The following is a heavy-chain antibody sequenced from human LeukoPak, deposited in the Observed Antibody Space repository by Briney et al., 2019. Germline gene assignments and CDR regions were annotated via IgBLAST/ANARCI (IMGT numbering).Heavy chain of an antibody. D-gene: IGHD3-22*01. CDR1: GYSFTSYW. CDR3: ASPFMNYYDSSGYYYATDY. Sequence: GESLKISCKGSGYSFTSYWIGWVRQMPGKGLEWMGIIYPGDSDTRYSPSFQGQVTISADKSISTAYLQWSSLKASDTAMYYCASPFMNYYDSSGYYYATDYWGQGTLVTGSS. CDR2: IYPGDSDT. V-gene: IGHV5-51*01. J-gene: IGHJ4*02.